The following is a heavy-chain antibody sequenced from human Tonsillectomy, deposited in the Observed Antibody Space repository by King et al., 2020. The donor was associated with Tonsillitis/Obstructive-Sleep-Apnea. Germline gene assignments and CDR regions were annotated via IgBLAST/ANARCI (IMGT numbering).Heavy chain of an antibody. J-gene: IGHJ5*02. CDR1: GGSVSSGSYY. CDR3: ARDPGIVATIFWFDP. Sequence: VQLQESGPGLVKPSETLSLTCTVSGGSVSSGSYYWSWIRQPPGKGLEWIGYIYYSGSTNYNPSLKSRVTISVDTSKNQFSLKLSSFTAADTAVYYCARDPGIVATIFWFDPWGQGTLVTVSS. CDR2: IYYSGST. V-gene: IGHV4-61*01. D-gene: IGHD5-12*01.